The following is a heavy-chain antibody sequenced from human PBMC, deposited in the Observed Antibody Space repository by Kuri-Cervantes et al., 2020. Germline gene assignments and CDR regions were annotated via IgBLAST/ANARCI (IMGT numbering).Heavy chain of an antibody. CDR3: AKDTYYDFWSGFHYYGMDV. CDR2: ISGSGGST. V-gene: IGHV3-23*01. CDR1: GFTFSSYA. J-gene: IGHJ6*02. D-gene: IGHD3-3*01. Sequence: GGSLRLSCAASGFTFSSYAMSWVRQAPGKGLEWVSAISGSGGSTYYADSVKGRFTISRDNSKNTLYLQMNSLRAEDTAVYYCAKDTYYDFWSGFHYYGMDVWGQGTTVTVSS.